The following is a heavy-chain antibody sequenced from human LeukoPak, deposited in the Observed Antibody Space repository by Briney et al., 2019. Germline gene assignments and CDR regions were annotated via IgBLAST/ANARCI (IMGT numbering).Heavy chain of an antibody. CDR2: MNPNSGNT. V-gene: IGHV1-8*01. D-gene: IGHD2-2*01. CDR1: GYTFTSYD. Sequence: GASVSVSCTASGYTFTSYDINWVRQAPGQGLEWMGWMNPNSGNTVYAQRFQGRVTMTRNTSISTAYMEMSSLRSEDTAVYYCARGSVVVPAAMRAYYYYGMDVWGQGTTVTVSS. CDR3: ARGSVVVPAAMRAYYYYGMDV. J-gene: IGHJ6*02.